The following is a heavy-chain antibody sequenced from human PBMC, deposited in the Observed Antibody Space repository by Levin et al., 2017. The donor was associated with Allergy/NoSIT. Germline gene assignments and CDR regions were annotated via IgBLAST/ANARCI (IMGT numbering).Heavy chain of an antibody. CDR1: GFTFDDYG. J-gene: IGHJ3*02. CDR2: INWNGGST. CDR3: ARAGACCGGDCYLVILDAFDI. Sequence: GGSLRLSCAASGFTFDDYGMSWVRQAPGKGLEWVSGINWNGGSTGYADSVKGRFTISRDNAKNSLYLQMNSLRAEDTALYYCARAGACCGGDCYLVILDAFDIWGQGTMVTVAS. D-gene: IGHD2-21*02. V-gene: IGHV3-20*04.